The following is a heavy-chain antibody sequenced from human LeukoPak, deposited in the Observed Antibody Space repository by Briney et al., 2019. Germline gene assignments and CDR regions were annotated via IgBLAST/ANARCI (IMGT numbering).Heavy chain of an antibody. J-gene: IGHJ4*02. Sequence: GGSLRLFCSASGFTFSSYAMHWVRQAPGKGLEYVSAISSNGGSTYYADSVKGRFTISRDNSKNTLYLQMSSLRAEDTAVYYCVKFYSSGPKGYFDYWGQGTLVTVSS. V-gene: IGHV3-64D*09. CDR2: ISSNGGST. D-gene: IGHD3-22*01. CDR3: VKFYSSGPKGYFDY. CDR1: GFTFSSYA.